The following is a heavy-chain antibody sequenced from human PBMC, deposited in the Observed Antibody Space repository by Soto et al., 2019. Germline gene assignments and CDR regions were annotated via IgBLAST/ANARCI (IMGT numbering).Heavy chain of an antibody. CDR1: GYTFTSYD. D-gene: IGHD3-3*01. CDR2: MNPNRGNT. J-gene: IGHJ3*02. Sequence: ASVKVSCKASGYTFTSYDINWVRQATGQGLEWMGWMNPNRGNTGYAQKFQGRVTMTRNTSISTAYMELSSLRSEDTAVYYCARGPGGYDFWSGYYFGWDAFDIWGQGTMVTVSS. CDR3: ARGPGGYDFWSGYYFGWDAFDI. V-gene: IGHV1-8*01.